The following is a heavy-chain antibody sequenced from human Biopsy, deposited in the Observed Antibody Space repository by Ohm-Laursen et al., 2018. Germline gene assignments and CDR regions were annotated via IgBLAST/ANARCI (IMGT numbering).Heavy chain of an antibody. CDR1: GGSISGAS. J-gene: IGHJ3*02. V-gene: IGHV4-59*08. CDR2: ISYSRDT. CDR3: AKHGSGWTGDDAFHI. Sequence: GTLSLTCSVSGGSISGASWSWIRQAPGKGLEWIGYISYSRDTNYNPSLKSRITISVDTSKNQFSLKLTSVTAADTAVYYCAKHGSGWTGDDAFHIWGQGTMVTVSS. D-gene: IGHD6-19*01.